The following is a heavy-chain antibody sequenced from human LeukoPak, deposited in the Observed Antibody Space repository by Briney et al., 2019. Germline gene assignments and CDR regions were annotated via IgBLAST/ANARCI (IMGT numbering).Heavy chain of an antibody. CDR3: ARDSPYGDHAEYFQH. CDR1: GFTFSSNY. J-gene: IGHJ1*01. V-gene: IGHV3-53*01. Sequence: GGSLRLSCAASGFTFSSNYMSWVRQAPGKGLEWVSVIYSGGSTYYADSVKGRFTISRDNSKNTLYLQMNSLRAEDTAVYYCARDSPYGDHAEYFQHWGQGTLVTVSS. D-gene: IGHD4-17*01. CDR2: IYSGGST.